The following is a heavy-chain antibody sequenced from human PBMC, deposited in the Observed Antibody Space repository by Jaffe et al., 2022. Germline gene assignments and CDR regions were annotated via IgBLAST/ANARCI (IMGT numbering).Heavy chain of an antibody. CDR2: IRSKANSYAT. J-gene: IGHJ4*02. Sequence: EVQLVESGGGLVQPGGSLKLSCAASGFTFSGSAMHWVRQASGKGLEWVGRIRSKANSYATAYAASVKGRFTISRDDSKNTAYLQMNSLKTEDTAVYYCTALYDSSGYYYGDYFDYWGQGTLVTVSS. CDR3: TALYDSSGYYYGDYFDY. CDR1: GFTFSGSA. D-gene: IGHD3-22*01. V-gene: IGHV3-73*02.